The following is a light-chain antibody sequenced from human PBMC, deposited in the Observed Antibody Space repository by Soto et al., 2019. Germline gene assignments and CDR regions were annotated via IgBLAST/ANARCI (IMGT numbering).Light chain of an antibody. V-gene: IGLV2-14*01. CDR1: SSDVSGYNY. CDR3: SSYTSSSTPVV. J-gene: IGLJ1*01. Sequence: QSVLTQPASVSGSPGQSITISCTGTSSDVSGYNYVSWYQQHPGKAPKLMIYDVSNRPSGVSNRFSGSKSGNTASLTISGLQAEDEADYYCSSYTSSSTPVVFGTGTKVTVL. CDR2: DVS.